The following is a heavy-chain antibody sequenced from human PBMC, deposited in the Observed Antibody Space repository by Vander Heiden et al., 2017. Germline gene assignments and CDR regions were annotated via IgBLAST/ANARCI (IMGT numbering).Heavy chain of an antibody. CDR3: ATSPGYSTRWFDY. D-gene: IGHD6-13*01. J-gene: IGHJ4*02. Sequence: EVQLVESGGGLVTPGGSLRLSCAASGFTFTSYSMNWVRQAPGKGPEWVSYISISSSYIYYTDSVKGRFHISRDNAKNSLFLEMNSLRAEDTAVYYCATSPGYSTRWFDYWGQGTLVTVSS. V-gene: IGHV3-21*01. CDR1: GFTFTSYS. CDR2: ISISSSYI.